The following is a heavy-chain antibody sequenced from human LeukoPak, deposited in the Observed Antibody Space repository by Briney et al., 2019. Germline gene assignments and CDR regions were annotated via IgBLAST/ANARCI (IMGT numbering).Heavy chain of an antibody. CDR1: GGTFSNNA. CDR3: ARDTSEGDYAWWFDP. V-gene: IGHV1-46*01. J-gene: IGHJ5*02. D-gene: IGHD3-16*01. Sequence: ASVKVSCKASGGTFSNNAISWVRQAPGQGLEWMGLINPRGTATRYAESFQGRLTLTRDLSTSTDYMELSSLRSDDTAVYFCARDTSEGDYAWWFDPWGQGTLVTVAS. CDR2: INPRGTAT.